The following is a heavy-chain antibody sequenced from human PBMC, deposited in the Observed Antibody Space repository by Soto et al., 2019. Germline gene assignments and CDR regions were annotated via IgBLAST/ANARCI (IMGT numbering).Heavy chain of an antibody. J-gene: IGHJ3*02. V-gene: IGHV3-74*01. D-gene: IGHD2-8*02. CDR3: ARGGVYHGYDI. Sequence: EVQLVESGGGLVQPGGSLRLSCAASGFTFSRYWIHWVRQAPGKGLVWVSRIDSDGRNAIYADSVKGRSTISRDNAKNTLYLQMNSLRVEDTAVYYCARGGVYHGYDIWGQGTMVTVSS. CDR2: IDSDGRNA. CDR1: GFTFSRYW.